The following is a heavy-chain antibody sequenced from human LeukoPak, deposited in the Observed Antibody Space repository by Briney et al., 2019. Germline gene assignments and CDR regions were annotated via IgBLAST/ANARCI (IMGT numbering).Heavy chain of an antibody. CDR2: INPNSGGP. V-gene: IGHV1-2*06. D-gene: IGHD7-27*01. Sequence: ASVKVSCKACGYTFIDYFLHWVRQAPGQGLEWMGRINPNSGGPEYAENFQGRVTMTRDTSVTTAYMELSRVTSDDTAIYYCARDLSSTSNWELDYWGQGTLVTVSS. CDR3: ARDLSSTSNWELDY. J-gene: IGHJ4*02. CDR1: GYTFIDYF.